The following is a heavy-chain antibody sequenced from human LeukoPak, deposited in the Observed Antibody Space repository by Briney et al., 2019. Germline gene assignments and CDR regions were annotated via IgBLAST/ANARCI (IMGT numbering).Heavy chain of an antibody. CDR3: QTYYYDSSGDYYIDQ. Sequence: GGTLRLSCTASGFTFSGYAMSWVRQAPGKGLEWVGFIRSKADGWTTEYAASVKGRFTISSDDSKSIAYLQMNSLKTEDTAVYYCQTYYYDSSGDYYIDQWGQGTLVTVSS. D-gene: IGHD3-22*01. CDR1: GFTFSGYA. J-gene: IGHJ4*02. CDR2: IRSKADGWTT. V-gene: IGHV3-49*04.